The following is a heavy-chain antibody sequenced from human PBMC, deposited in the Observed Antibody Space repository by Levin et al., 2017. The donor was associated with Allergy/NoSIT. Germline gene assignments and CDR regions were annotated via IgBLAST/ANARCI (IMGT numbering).Heavy chain of an antibody. CDR3: ARYSGGYDGDYYYYYMDV. Sequence: GASVKVSCAASGFTFSTYTMNWVRQAPGKGLEWVSYISSGGTSIFHAGSVKGRFTISRDNAKNSLYLQMNSLRAEDTAVYYCARYSGGYDGDYYYYYMDVWGKGTTVTVSS. V-gene: IGHV3-48*01. CDR2: ISSGGTSI. CDR1: GFTFSTYT. D-gene: IGHD5-12*01. J-gene: IGHJ6*03.